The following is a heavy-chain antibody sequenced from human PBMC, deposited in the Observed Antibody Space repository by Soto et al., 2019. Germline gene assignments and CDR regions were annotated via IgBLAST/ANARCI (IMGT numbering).Heavy chain of an antibody. CDR1: GDSIISSDFY. D-gene: IGHD3-3*02. V-gene: IGHV4-39*01. Sequence: SETLSLTCTVSGDSIISSDFYWGWVRQPPGKGLEWIGSIFYLGSSYYNPSLKSRVTMSVDTSKNQFSLRLRSVTAADTALYFCARHSLALRKNNWFDPWGQGIRVTVSS. J-gene: IGHJ5*02. CDR2: IFYLGSS. CDR3: ARHSLALRKNNWFDP.